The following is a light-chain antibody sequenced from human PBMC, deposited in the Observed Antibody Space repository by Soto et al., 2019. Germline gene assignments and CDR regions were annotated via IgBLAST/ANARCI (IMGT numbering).Light chain of an antibody. CDR2: AAS. Sequence: DIQMTQSPSSLSASVGDRVTITCRSSQSISSYLNWYQQKPGKAPKLLLYAASSLHSGVPSRFSGSGSGTDFTLTISSLQPEDFATYYCQQSYSTPSITFGQGTRLESK. V-gene: IGKV1-39*01. CDR1: QSISSY. J-gene: IGKJ5*01. CDR3: QQSYSTPSIT.